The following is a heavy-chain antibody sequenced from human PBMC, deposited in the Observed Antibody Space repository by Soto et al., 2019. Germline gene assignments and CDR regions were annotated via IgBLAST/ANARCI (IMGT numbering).Heavy chain of an antibody. D-gene: IGHD4-4*01. CDR1: GYTLTELS. CDR2: FDPEDGET. V-gene: IGHV1-24*01. CDR3: ARVTTVTSDYYYYYGMDV. J-gene: IGHJ6*02. Sequence: QVPLVQSGAEVKKPGASVKVSCKVSGYTLTELSMHWVRQAPGKGLEWMGGFDPEDGETIYAQKFQGRVTMTEDTSTDTAYMELSSLRSEDTAVYYCARVTTVTSDYYYYYGMDVWGQGTTVTVSS.